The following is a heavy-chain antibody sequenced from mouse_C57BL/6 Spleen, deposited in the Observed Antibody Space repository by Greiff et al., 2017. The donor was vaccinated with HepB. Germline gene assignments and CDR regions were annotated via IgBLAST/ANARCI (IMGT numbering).Heavy chain of an antibody. CDR1: GYTFTSYW. V-gene: IGHV1-55*01. J-gene: IGHJ4*01. CDR3: ARERITTVVAHYAMDY. Sequence: VQLQQPGAELVKPGASVKMSCKASGYTFTSYWITWVKQRPGQGLEWIGDIYPGSGSTNYNEKFKSKATLTVDTSSSTAYMQLSSLTSEDSAVYYCARERITTVVAHYAMDYWGQGTSVTVSS. D-gene: IGHD1-1*01. CDR2: IYPGSGST.